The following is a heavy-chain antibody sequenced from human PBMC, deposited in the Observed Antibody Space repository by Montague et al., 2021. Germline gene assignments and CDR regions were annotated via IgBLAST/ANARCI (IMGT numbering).Heavy chain of an antibody. J-gene: IGHJ6*03. CDR1: GFTFSSYW. CDR3: GVSPRRGGMDV. V-gene: IGHV3-7*01. Sequence: SLRLSCAASGFTFSSYWMSLVRQAPGKGLEWVANIGDDGVETYHLDSVKGRFTVSRDNAKSSLYLQMNSLRAEDTAVYYCGVSPRRGGMDVWGKGTTVTVSS. CDR2: IGDDGVET.